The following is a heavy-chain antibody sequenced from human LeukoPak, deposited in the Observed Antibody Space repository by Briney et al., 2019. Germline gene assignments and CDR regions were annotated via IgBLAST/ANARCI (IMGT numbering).Heavy chain of an antibody. CDR2: IYYSGST. CDR1: GGSISSHY. Sequence: SETLSLTCTVSGGSISSHYWSWIRQPPGRGLEWIGYIYYSGSTNYNPSLKSRVTISVDTSKNQFSLKLSSVTAADTAVYYCARSYYSSSSRGYYYYYYMDVWGKGTTVTVSS. D-gene: IGHD6-6*01. V-gene: IGHV4-59*11. CDR3: ARSYYSSSSRGYYYYYYMDV. J-gene: IGHJ6*03.